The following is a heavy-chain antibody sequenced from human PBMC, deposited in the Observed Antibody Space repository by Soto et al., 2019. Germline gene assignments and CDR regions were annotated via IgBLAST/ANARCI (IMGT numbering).Heavy chain of an antibody. Sequence: QVQLQESGPGLVKPSETLSLTCTVSGGSISSYYWTWIRQPPGKGLEWIGFIYNSGSTHYNPSLRSRVTSSVDTSKNQVSLKLRSVAAADSAVYYCASMGFNYGSGSYPLAYWGQGTLVTVSS. CDR2: IYNSGST. J-gene: IGHJ4*02. V-gene: IGHV4-59*08. CDR1: GGSISSYY. D-gene: IGHD3-10*01. CDR3: ASMGFNYGSGSYPLAY.